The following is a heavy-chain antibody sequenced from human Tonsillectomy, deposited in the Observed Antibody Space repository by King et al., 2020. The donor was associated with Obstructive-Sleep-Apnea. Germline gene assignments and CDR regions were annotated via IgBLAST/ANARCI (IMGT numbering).Heavy chain of an antibody. V-gene: IGHV4-4*02. J-gene: IGHJ1*01. D-gene: IGHD3-10*01. CDR3: ASQAATKLRVPEYVQA. CDR2: IFRSGNS. CDR1: GDSVTSPNW. Sequence: QLQESGPGLVKPSGTLSLTCAVSGDSVTSPNWWSWVRQPPGKALEWIGGIFRSGNSNYNSSLQSRVTISMDRSKNKFSLKLTSVTAADTAIYYCASQAATKLRVPEYVQAWGQGTLVTVSS.